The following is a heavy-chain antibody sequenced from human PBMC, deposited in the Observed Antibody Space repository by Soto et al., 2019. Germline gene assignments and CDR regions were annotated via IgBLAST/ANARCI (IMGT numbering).Heavy chain of an antibody. D-gene: IGHD2-21*02. V-gene: IGHV1-69*12. J-gene: IGHJ3*02. CDR2: IIPIFGTA. Sequence: QVQLVQSGAEVKKPGSSVKVSCKASGGTFSSYAISWVRQAPGQGLEWMGGIIPIFGTATYAQKFQGRVTITADESRSRAYRELSSLTSEETAVDYFAGGASVVVAAIGIWGQGTMVTVS. CDR1: GGTFSSYA. CDR3: AGGASVVVAAIGI.